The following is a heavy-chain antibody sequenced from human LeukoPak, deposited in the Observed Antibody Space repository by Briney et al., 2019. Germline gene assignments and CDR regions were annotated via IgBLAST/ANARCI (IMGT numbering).Heavy chain of an antibody. Sequence: SETLSLTCTVSGGSISSYYWSWIRQPPGKGLEWIGYIYYSGSTNYNPSLKSRVTISVDTSKNQFSLKLSSVTAADTAVYYCARSSIAAAGTNYFDYWGQGTLVTVSS. V-gene: IGHV4-59*01. D-gene: IGHD6-13*01. CDR1: GGSISSYY. CDR3: ARSSIAAAGTNYFDY. J-gene: IGHJ4*02. CDR2: IYYSGST.